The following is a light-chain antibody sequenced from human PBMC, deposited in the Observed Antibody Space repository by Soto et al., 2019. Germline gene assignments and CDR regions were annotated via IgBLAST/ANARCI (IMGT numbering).Light chain of an antibody. J-gene: IGKJ2*01. Sequence: ESVLTQSPGTLSLSPGERATLSCRASQSVSNSFFAWYQQKPGQAPRLLIYGVSSRATGIPDRFSGSGSGTDFTPTISRLEPEDFVVYYCQQYSTLPHTFGQGTQLEVK. CDR1: QSVSNSF. CDR3: QQYSTLPHT. V-gene: IGKV3-20*01. CDR2: GVS.